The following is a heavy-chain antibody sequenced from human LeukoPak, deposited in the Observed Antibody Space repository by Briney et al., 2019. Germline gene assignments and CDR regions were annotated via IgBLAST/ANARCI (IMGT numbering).Heavy chain of an antibody. CDR3: AKDRIGGWFGDAFDI. J-gene: IGHJ3*02. Sequence: PGGSLRLSCAASGFTFSNYSMNWVRQAPGKGLEWVSAISGSGGSTYYADSVKGRFTISRDNSKNTLYLQMNSLRAEDTAVYYCAKDRIGGWFGDAFDIWGQGTMVTVSS. CDR2: ISGSGGST. CDR1: GFTFSNYS. D-gene: IGHD3-10*01. V-gene: IGHV3-23*01.